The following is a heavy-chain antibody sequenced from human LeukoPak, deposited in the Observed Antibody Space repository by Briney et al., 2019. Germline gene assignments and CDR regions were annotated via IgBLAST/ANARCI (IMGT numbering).Heavy chain of an antibody. J-gene: IGHJ3*02. V-gene: IGHV3-66*01. CDR3: ASFDYGGNSDSFDI. CDR1: GFTVSTNY. Sequence: GGSLRLSCAASGFTVSTNYMSWVRQAPGKGLEWVSVIYSGGSTYYADSVKGRFTISRDNSQNTVYLQMNSPRAEETAVYYCASFDYGGNSDSFDIWGQGTMVTVSS. CDR2: IYSGGST. D-gene: IGHD4-23*01.